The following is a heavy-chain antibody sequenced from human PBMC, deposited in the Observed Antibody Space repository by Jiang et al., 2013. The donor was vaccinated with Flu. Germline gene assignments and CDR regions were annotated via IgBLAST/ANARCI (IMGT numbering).Heavy chain of an antibody. V-gene: IGHV4-39*01. Sequence: GLVKPSETLSLTCIVSGDSISSNSYWGWIRQPPGKGLEWIGTIYYTGSTYYNPSLKSRVTVSGDTSKNQFSLTLSSVTAADTAVYYCARGVYGDYFDAFAIWGQGTMVTASS. J-gene: IGHJ3*02. CDR2: IYYTGST. D-gene: IGHD4-17*01. CDR1: GDSISSNSY. CDR3: ARGVYGDYFDAFAI.